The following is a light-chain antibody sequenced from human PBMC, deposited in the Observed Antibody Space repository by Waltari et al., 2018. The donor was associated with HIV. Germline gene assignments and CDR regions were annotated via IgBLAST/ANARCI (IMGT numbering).Light chain of an antibody. CDR3: SSYRRDSTQV. CDR1: SSDVGSFNF. J-gene: IGLJ2*01. CDR2: EVS. Sequence: QSALTQPASASGSPGQSIPISSSGSSSDVGSFNFVSWYQQYPGKAPKLVIFEVSKRPSGVSSRFSGSKSGNTASLTISGLQAEDEADYHCSSYRRDSTQVFGGGTKLTVL. V-gene: IGLV2-14*01.